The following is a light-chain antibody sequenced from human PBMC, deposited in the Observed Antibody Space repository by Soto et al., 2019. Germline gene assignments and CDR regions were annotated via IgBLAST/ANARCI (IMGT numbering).Light chain of an antibody. CDR1: QSVSSS. J-gene: IGKJ2*01. V-gene: IGKV3D-15*01. Sequence: EIVMTQSPATLSVSPGERATLSCRASQSVSSSLAWYQHKPGQAPRLLINGASIRATGIPARFSGSGSGTEFTLTISSLQSEDFAGYYCQQYSNRYTFGQGTKLEIK. CDR3: QQYSNRYT. CDR2: GAS.